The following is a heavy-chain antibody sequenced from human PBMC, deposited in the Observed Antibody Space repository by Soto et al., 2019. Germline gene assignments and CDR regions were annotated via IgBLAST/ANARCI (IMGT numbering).Heavy chain of an antibody. V-gene: IGHV1-18*01. CDR3: ARVGVGLAAPRVWPY. CDR1: GYSFTSYG. J-gene: IGHJ4*02. Sequence: ASVKVSCKASGYSFTSYGISWVRQAPGQGLEWMAWINPYNGNTKYAEKFLGRVTVTTDTSTATAYMEVRCLTSDDTAVFYCARVGVGLAAPRVWPYWGQGTPVTVSS. CDR2: INPYNGNT. D-gene: IGHD6-13*01.